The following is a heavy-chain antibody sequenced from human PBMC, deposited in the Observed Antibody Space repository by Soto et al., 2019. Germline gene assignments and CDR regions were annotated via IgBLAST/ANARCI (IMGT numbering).Heavy chain of an antibody. V-gene: IGHV4-30-4*01. J-gene: IGHJ5*02. CDR2: IYYSGST. CDR1: GGSISSGDYY. D-gene: IGHD6-6*01. CDR3: ARERPDGARLDP. Sequence: PSETLSLTYTVSGGSISSGDYYWSWIRQPPGKGLEWIGYIYYSGSTYYNPPLKSRVTISVDTSKNQFSLKLSSVTAADTAVYYCARERPDGARLDPWGQGTLVTVSS.